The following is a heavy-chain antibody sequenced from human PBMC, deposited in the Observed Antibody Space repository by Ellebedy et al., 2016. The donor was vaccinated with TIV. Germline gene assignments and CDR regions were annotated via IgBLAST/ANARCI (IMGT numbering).Heavy chain of an antibody. CDR2: AYYRSTWIY. D-gene: IGHD5-24*01. J-gene: IGHJ4*02. CDR1: GDSVSNNGVT. V-gene: IGHV6-1*01. Sequence: SQTLSLTCAISGDSVSNNGVTWNWIRQSPSRGLEWLGRAYYRSTWIYNYAVSVKGRITINPDTSNNQLSLHLNSVTPEDTAVYYCARHVAREGYNRWGQGTLVTVSS. CDR3: ARHVAREGYNR.